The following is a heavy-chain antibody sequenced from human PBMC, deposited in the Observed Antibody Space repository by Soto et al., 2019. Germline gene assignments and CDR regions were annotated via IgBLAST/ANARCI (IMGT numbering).Heavy chain of an antibody. D-gene: IGHD2-15*01. CDR1: GGSFSGYY. CDR3: AWSAFYYYYMDV. CDR2: INHSGST. J-gene: IGHJ6*03. Sequence: SETLSLTCAVYGGSFSGYYWSWIRQPPGKGLEWIGEINHSGSTNYNPSLKSRVTISVDTSKNQFSLKLSSVTAADTAVYYCAWSAFYYYYMDVWGKGTTVTVSS. V-gene: IGHV4-34*01.